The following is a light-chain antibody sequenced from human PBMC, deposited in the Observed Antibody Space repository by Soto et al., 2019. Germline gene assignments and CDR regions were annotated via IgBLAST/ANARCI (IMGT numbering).Light chain of an antibody. CDR1: QSISSY. CDR3: HQRSTWPFT. V-gene: IGKV3-11*01. Sequence: EIVLTQSPATLSLSPGERATLSCRASQSISSYLAWYQQKPDQAPRLLIYDASNRATCIPARFSGSGSGTDFTLTISSLEPEDFAVYYCHQRSTWPFTFGPGTKVDIK. CDR2: DAS. J-gene: IGKJ3*01.